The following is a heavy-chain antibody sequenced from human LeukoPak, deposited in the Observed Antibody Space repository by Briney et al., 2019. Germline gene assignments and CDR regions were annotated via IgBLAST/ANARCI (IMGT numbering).Heavy chain of an antibody. D-gene: IGHD6-25*01. Sequence: SETLSLTCTVSGGSISSSSYYWGWIRQPPGKGLEWIGSIYYSGSTYYNPSLKSRVTISVDTSKNQFSLKLSSVTAADTAVYYCARGGHMDVWGKGTTVTVSS. J-gene: IGHJ6*03. V-gene: IGHV4-39*07. CDR3: ARGGHMDV. CDR1: GGSISSSSYY. CDR2: IYYSGST.